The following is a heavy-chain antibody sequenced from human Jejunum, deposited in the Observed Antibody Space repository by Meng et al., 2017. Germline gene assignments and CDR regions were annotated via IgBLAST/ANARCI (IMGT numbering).Heavy chain of an antibody. D-gene: IGHD3-3*01. CDR3: ARDLTYGFLE. CDR1: GYTFTSQA. J-gene: IGHJ4*02. Sequence: QVALVQSWSEFKKPGASGKVSCKPSGYTFTSQAMNWVRQAPGQGLEWMGWINTNTGNPRYAQGFTGRFVFSLDTSVSTAYLQITSLKAEDTAVYYCARDLTYGFLEWGQGTLVTVSS. CDR2: INTNTGNP. V-gene: IGHV7-4-1*02.